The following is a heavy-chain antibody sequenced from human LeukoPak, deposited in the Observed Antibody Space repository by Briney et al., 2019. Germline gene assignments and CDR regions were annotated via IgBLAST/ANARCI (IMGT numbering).Heavy chain of an antibody. J-gene: IGHJ3*02. CDR1: GYTFPGYY. D-gene: IGHD3-10*01. V-gene: IGHV1-2*02. CDR3: AGERASYGSFDI. CDR2: INPNSGGT. Sequence: ASVKVSCKASGYTFPGYYMHWVRQAPGQGLEWMGWINPNSGGTNYAQKFQGRVTMTRDTSISTAYMELSRLTSDDTAVFYCAGERASYGSFDIWGQGTMVTVSS.